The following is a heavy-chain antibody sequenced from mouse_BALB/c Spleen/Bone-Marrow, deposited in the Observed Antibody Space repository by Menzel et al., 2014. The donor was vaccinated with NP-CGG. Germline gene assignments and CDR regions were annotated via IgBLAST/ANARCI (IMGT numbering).Heavy chain of an antibody. CDR1: GFNIKDIY. Sequence: DVQLQESGAELVKPGASVKLSCTASGFNIKDIYMHWVKQRPEQGLEWIGRIDPANGNTKYDPKFQGKATITAGTSSNTAYLQLSSLTSEDTAVYYCARYDYGWYFSVWGAGTTVTVSS. CDR3: ARYDYGWYFSV. D-gene: IGHD2-4*01. V-gene: IGHV14-3*02. CDR2: IDPANGNT. J-gene: IGHJ1*01.